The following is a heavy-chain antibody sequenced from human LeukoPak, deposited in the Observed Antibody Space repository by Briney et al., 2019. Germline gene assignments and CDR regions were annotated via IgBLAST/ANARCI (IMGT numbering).Heavy chain of an antibody. Sequence: ASVKVSCKASGYTFTSYAIHWVRQAPGQRLEWMGWINAGNGNTRYSQKFQGRVTITRDTSASTAYMELSSLTSEDTAVYYCSRDRNYGAPDYWGQGTLVTVSS. CDR1: GYTFTSYA. V-gene: IGHV1-3*01. D-gene: IGHD4-17*01. CDR3: SRDRNYGAPDY. CDR2: INAGNGNT. J-gene: IGHJ4*02.